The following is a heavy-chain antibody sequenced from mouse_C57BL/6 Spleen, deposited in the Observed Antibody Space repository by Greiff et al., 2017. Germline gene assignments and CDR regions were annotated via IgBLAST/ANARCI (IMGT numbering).Heavy chain of an antibody. Sequence: VQLQQSGAELVKPGASVKLSCTASGFNIKDYYMHWVKQRTEQGLEWIGRIDPEDGETKYAPKFQGKATITADTSSNTAYLQLSRLTSEDTAVYYCAYSDYGSREAYYYAMDYWGQGTSVTVSS. D-gene: IGHD1-1*01. J-gene: IGHJ4*01. CDR3: AYSDYGSREAYYYAMDY. CDR2: IDPEDGET. CDR1: GFNIKDYY. V-gene: IGHV14-2*01.